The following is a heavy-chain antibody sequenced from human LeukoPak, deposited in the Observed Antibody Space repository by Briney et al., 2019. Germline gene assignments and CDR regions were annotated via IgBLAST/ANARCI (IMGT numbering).Heavy chain of an antibody. V-gene: IGHV3-23*01. CDR1: GFTFSSYA. CDR2: ISGSGGST. Sequence: PGGSLRLSCAASGFTFSSYAMSWVRQAPGKGLEWVSAISGSGGSTYYADSVKGRFTISRDNSKNTLYLQMNSLRAEDTAVYYCAKAPTYYYDGYCFDYWGQGTLVTVSS. J-gene: IGHJ4*02. D-gene: IGHD3-22*01. CDR3: AKAPTYYYDGYCFDY.